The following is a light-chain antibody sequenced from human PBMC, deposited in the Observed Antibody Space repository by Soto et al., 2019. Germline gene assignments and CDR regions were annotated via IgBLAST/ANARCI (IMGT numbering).Light chain of an antibody. CDR1: QPISRY. CDR3: QHYDGYPQT. Sequence: DIQMTQSPSSLSASVGDRVTIPCRASQPISRYLNWYQQKPGKAPKLLMFAASSLQSGVPSRFSGTGSGTDFTLTISSLQPEDLGTYYCQHYDGYPQTFGQGTRLEIK. J-gene: IGKJ5*01. V-gene: IGKV1-39*01. CDR2: AAS.